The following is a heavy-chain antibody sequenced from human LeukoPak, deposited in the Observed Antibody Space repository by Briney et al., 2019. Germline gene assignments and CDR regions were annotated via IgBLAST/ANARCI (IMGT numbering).Heavy chain of an antibody. CDR1: GYTFTSYY. CDR2: INPSGGST. J-gene: IGHJ4*02. D-gene: IGHD3-10*01. V-gene: IGHV1-46*01. Sequence: ASVKVSCKASGYTFTSYYMHWVRQAPGQGLERMGIINPSGGSTTYAQKFQGRVTMTRDTSTSTVYMELSSLRSDDTAVYYCARDQDAYGSGSYWLCDYWGQGTLVTVSS. CDR3: ARDQDAYGSGSYWLCDY.